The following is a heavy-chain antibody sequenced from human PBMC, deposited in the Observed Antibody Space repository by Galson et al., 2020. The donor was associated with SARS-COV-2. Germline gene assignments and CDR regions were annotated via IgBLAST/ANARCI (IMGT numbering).Heavy chain of an antibody. CDR2: INWTGGST. V-gene: IGHV3-20*04. CDR3: ARVSGSYFYHYGMDV. Sequence: GESLKISCEASGFKFDDYGMAWVRQSPGKGLELVSGINWTGGSTGYADAVKGRFTISRDNAKKSLYLQMNSLRPEDTAIYYCARVSGSYFYHYGMDVWGQGTTVTVSS. J-gene: IGHJ6*02. D-gene: IGHD1-26*01. CDR1: GFKFDDYG.